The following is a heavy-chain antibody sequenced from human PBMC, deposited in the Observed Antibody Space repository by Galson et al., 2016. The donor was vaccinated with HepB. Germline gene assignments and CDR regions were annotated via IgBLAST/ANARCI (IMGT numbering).Heavy chain of an antibody. D-gene: IGHD3-3*01. CDR3: ARHGNTRSQFNWFDP. J-gene: IGHJ5*02. CDR2: IWPDDSNT. V-gene: IGHV5-51*01. CDR1: GYSFSNHW. Sequence: KVSCKGSGYSFSNHWIGWVRQMPGKGPEWMGIIWPDDSNTIYSPSFQGQVTISADKSISTAYLQWSSLEASDTAMYFCARHGNTRSQFNWFDPWGQGTLVTVSS.